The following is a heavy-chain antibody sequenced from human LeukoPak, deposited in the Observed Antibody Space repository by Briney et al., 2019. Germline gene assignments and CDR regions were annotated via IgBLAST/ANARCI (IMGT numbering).Heavy chain of an antibody. CDR1: SGSISSYY. D-gene: IGHD4-17*01. CDR3: ARLQYGDVFTWFDP. V-gene: IGHV4-59*08. CDR2: IYYSGST. Sequence: SGPTLVKPSETLSLTCTVSSGSISSYYWSWIRQPPGKGLEWIGYIYYSGSTKYNPSLKSRVTISVDTSKNQFSLKLTSVTAADTAVYYCARLQYGDVFTWFDPWGQGTLVTVSS. J-gene: IGHJ5*02.